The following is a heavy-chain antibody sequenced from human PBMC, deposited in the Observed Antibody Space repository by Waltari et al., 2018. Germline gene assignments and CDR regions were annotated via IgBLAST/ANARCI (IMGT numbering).Heavy chain of an antibody. V-gene: IGHV3-48*04. Sequence: EVQLVESGGGLVQPGGSLRLSCAASGFTFSSYSMNWVRQAPGKGLEWFSYISSSSSTIYYADSVKGRFTISRDNAKNSLYLQMNSLRAEDTAVYYCARPAAGMTLPDYWGQGTLVTVSS. CDR1: GFTFSSYS. CDR2: ISSSSSTI. J-gene: IGHJ4*02. CDR3: ARPAAGMTLPDY. D-gene: IGHD6-19*01.